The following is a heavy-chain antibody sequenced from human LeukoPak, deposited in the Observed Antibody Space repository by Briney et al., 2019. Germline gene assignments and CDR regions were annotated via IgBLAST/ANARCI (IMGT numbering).Heavy chain of an antibody. J-gene: IGHJ4*02. Sequence: SVKVSCKASGGTFSSYAISWGRQAPGQGLEWLGRIIPIFGTANSAQKFKGRVTITTDESTSTAYMELSSLRSEDTAVYYCAREGALGQWELLEGPFDYWGQGTLVTVSS. V-gene: IGHV1-69*05. CDR3: AREGALGQWELLEGPFDY. CDR2: IIPIFGTA. CDR1: GGTFSSYA. D-gene: IGHD1-26*01.